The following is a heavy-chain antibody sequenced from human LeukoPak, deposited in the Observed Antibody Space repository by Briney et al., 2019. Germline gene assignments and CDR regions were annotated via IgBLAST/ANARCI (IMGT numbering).Heavy chain of an antibody. Sequence: GRSLRLSCAASGFPFSNFALHWVRQAPGKGLEWVAVVSDDGNNQFYADFVEGRFTVSRDNFKNTLYLQMNSLRADDTAMYFCAAMAVVPAATGYFRDYWGQGTLVTVSS. CDR3: AAMAVVPAATGYFRDY. D-gene: IGHD2-2*01. J-gene: IGHJ4*02. CDR1: GFPFSNFA. CDR2: VSDDGNNQ. V-gene: IGHV3-30-3*01.